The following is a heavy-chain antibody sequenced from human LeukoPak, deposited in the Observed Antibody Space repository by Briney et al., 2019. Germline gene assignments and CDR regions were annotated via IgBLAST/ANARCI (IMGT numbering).Heavy chain of an antibody. CDR3: ARDEGMQWENDAFDI. CDR2: IYYSGST. V-gene: IGHV4-59*01. D-gene: IGHD1-26*01. J-gene: IGHJ3*02. CDR1: GGSISSYY. Sequence: PSETLSLTCTASGGSISSYYWSWIRQPPGKGLEWIGYIYYSGSTNYNPALKSRVSISVDTSENQFCLKLSSVTAADTAVYYCARDEGMQWENDAFDIWGEGKMVTVSS.